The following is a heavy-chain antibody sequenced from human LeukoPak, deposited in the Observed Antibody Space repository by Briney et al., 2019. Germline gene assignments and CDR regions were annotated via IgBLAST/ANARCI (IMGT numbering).Heavy chain of an antibody. V-gene: IGHV3-21*01. CDR3: ARDLDYSTGFDY. Sequence: PGGSLRLSCATSGFTFSSSTFGSYTMNWVRQAPGNGLEWVSSISSTGTYIYYTDSVKGRFTISRDIANSLLYLQMNSLRADDTAVYYCARDLDYSTGFDYWGQGTLVTVSS. D-gene: IGHD4-11*01. CDR2: ISSTGTYI. J-gene: IGHJ4*02. CDR1: GFTFSSSTFGSYT.